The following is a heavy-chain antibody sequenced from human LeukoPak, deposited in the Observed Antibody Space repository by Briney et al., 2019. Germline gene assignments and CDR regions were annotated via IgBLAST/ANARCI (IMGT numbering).Heavy chain of an antibody. V-gene: IGHV4-34*01. CDR2: INHSGST. CDR1: GGSFSGYY. J-gene: IGHJ6*02. CDR3: ARGSRSPRYCSGGSCYCPSCGMDV. Sequence: PSETLSLTYAVYGGSFSGYYWSWIRQPPGKGLEWIGEINHSGSTNYNPSLKSRVTISVDTSKNQFSLKLSSVTAADTAVYYCARGSRSPRYCSGGSCYCPSCGMDVWGQGTTVTVSS. D-gene: IGHD2-15*01.